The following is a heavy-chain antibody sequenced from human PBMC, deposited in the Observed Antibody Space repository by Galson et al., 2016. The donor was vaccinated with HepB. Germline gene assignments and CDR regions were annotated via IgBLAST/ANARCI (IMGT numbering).Heavy chain of an antibody. CDR3: ARDQAAAGLFDY. J-gene: IGHJ4*02. Sequence: TLSLTCTVSGGSISSGGYYWSWIRQHPGKGLEWIGYIYYSGSTYYNPSLKSRVTISVDTSKNQFSLKLSSVTAADTAVYYCARDQAAAGLFDYWGQGTLVTVSS. CDR1: GGSISSGGYY. D-gene: IGHD6-13*01. CDR2: IYYSGST. V-gene: IGHV4-31*03.